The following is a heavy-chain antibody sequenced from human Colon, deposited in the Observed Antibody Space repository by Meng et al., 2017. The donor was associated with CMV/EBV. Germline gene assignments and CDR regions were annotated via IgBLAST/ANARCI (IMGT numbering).Heavy chain of an antibody. CDR3: ARAVTSGTYYANWFDP. D-gene: IGHD1-26*01. V-gene: IGHV1-18*01. J-gene: IGHJ5*02. CDR2: IYPYNGNT. CDR1: YTFTSYL. Sequence: YTFTSYLITWVRQAPGQGLEWMGWIYPYNGNTNYAQKLQGRVTMTTDTSTSTVYMELRSLRSDDTAVYYCARAVTSGTYYANWFDPWGQGTLVTVSS.